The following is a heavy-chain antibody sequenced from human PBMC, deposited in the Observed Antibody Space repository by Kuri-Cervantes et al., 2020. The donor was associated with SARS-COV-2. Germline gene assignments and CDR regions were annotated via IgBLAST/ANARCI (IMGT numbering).Heavy chain of an antibody. D-gene: IGHD3-16*01. CDR2: INDIGST. J-gene: IGHJ6*03. Sequence: SCTVYGGPFSGYYRSWLRQPPGKGLEWIGEINDIGSTNYNPSLESRVTISVDTSKNQFSLNLSSVTAGDTALYYCARGPWRSEQVGPPYYYYLDVWGKGTTVTVSS. CDR3: ARGPWRSEQVGPPYYYYLDV. CDR1: GGPFSGYY. V-gene: IGHV4-34*01.